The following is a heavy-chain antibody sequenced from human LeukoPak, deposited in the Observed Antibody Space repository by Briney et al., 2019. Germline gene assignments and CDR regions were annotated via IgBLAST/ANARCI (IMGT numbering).Heavy chain of an antibody. J-gene: IGHJ4*02. CDR3: ARGNVDRGGLFLGYFDY. CDR1: GGTFSNYE. V-gene: IGHV1-69*13. D-gene: IGHD3-22*01. CDR2: IIPIFVTS. Sequence: SVKVSCKASGGTFSNYEISWVRQAPGQGLEWMGGIIPIFVTSNYAQRFQGRVTITADESTTTAYMELSSLRSGDTAIYYCARGNVDRGGLFLGYFDYWGQGTLVTVSS.